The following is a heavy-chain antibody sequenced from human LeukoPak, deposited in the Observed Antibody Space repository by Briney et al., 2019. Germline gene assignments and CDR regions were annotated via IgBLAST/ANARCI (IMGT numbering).Heavy chain of an antibody. CDR2: IIPIFGTA. CDR3: ARFTYYDILTGYYSYYYGMDV. Sequence: SVKVSCKASGGTFSSYALSWVRQAPGQGLEWMGGIIPIFGTANYAQNFQGRVTITADEPTSTAYMELSSLRSEDTAMYFCARFTYYDILTGYYSYYYGMDVWGQGTTVTVSS. V-gene: IGHV1-69*13. J-gene: IGHJ6*02. D-gene: IGHD3-9*01. CDR1: GGTFSSYA.